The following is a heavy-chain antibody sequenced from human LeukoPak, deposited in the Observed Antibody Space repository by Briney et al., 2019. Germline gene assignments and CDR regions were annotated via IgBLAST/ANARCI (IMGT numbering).Heavy chain of an antibody. Sequence: GGSLRLSCAASGFTFSGSAMHWVRQASGKGLEWVGRIRSKANSYATAYAASVKGRFTISRDDSKNTAHLQMNSLKTEDTAVYYCTSHGNGGPWFGEGGQGTLVTVSS. CDR1: GFTFSGSA. J-gene: IGHJ4*02. V-gene: IGHV3-73*01. CDR2: IRSKANSYAT. D-gene: IGHD3-10*01. CDR3: TSHGNGGPWFGE.